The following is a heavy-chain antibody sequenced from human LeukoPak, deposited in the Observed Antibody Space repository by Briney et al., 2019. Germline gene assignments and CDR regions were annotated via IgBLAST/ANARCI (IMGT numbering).Heavy chain of an antibody. CDR3: ARGYSSSWSRDFDY. V-gene: IGHV4-4*07. Sequence: SETLSLTCTVSGGSISSYYWSWIRQPAGKGLESIGRIYTSGSTNYSPSLKSRVTMSVDTSKNQFSLKLSSVTAADTAVYYCARGYSSSWSRDFDYWGQGTLVTVSS. J-gene: IGHJ4*02. CDR2: IYTSGST. D-gene: IGHD6-13*01. CDR1: GGSISSYY.